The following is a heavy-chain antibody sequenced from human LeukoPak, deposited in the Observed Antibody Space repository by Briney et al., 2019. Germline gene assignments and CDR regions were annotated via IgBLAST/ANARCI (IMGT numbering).Heavy chain of an antibody. CDR3: ARLKGYYDSSGYYGAVGAFDI. Sequence: GESLKISCKGSGYSFTSYWIGWVRQMPGKGLEWMGIIHPVDPDTRYSPSFQGQVTISADKSISTAYLQWSSLKASDTAMYYCARLKGYYDSSGYYGAVGAFDIWGQGTMVTVSS. D-gene: IGHD3-22*01. CDR1: GYSFTSYW. V-gene: IGHV5-51*01. CDR2: IHPVDPDT. J-gene: IGHJ3*02.